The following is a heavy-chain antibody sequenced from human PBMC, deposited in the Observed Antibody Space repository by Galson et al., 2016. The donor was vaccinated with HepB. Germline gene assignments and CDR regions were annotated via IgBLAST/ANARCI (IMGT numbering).Heavy chain of an antibody. J-gene: IGHJ5*02. Sequence: SLRLSCAASGFTFSHYGMHWVRQAPGKGLEWVAVISYDGSNKYYADSVKGRFTISRDNSKNTLYLQMNSLRAEDSAVYYCAKESRYFGSGSLDPWGQGTLVTVSS. CDR3: AKESRYFGSGSLDP. D-gene: IGHD3-10*01. CDR2: ISYDGSNK. V-gene: IGHV3-30*18. CDR1: GFTFSHYG.